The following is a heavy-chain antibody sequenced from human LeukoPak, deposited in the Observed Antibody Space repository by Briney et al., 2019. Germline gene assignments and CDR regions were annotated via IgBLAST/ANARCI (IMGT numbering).Heavy chain of an antibody. D-gene: IGHD6-19*01. J-gene: IGHJ5*02. CDR1: GYTFTSYG. CDR2: ISAYNGNT. Sequence: ASVKVSCKASGYTFTSYGISWVRQAPGQGLEWMGWISAYNGNTNYAQKLQGRVTMTTDTSASTAYMELRSLRSDDTAVYYCARERAVAGTRWFDPWGRGTLVSVSS. V-gene: IGHV1-18*01. CDR3: ARERAVAGTRWFDP.